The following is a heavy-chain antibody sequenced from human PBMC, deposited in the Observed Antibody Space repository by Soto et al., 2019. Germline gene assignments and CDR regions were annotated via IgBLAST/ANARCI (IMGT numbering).Heavy chain of an antibody. V-gene: IGHV1-18*01. D-gene: IGHD2-15*01. Sequence: ASVKVSCKASGYIFVDYGIAWVRQAPGQGLEWMGWISPYSDNTHYASKVQGRLTMTTDTSTSTAYMDLGSLTSDDTAVYYCARAGAATLSDFWGQGTLVTVSS. CDR2: ISPYSDNT. CDR3: ARAGAATLSDF. CDR1: GYIFVDYG. J-gene: IGHJ4*02.